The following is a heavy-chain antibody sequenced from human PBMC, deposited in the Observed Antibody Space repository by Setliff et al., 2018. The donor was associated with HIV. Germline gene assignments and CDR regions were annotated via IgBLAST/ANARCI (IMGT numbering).Heavy chain of an antibody. CDR3: ARGGPPRVATLYWFDP. V-gene: IGHV1-46*01. Sequence: ASVKVSCKASADTFTNCLINWVRQAPGQGLEWMGIINPSGGSTTYAQKFQGRVTMTRDTSTSTVYMELSSLRSEDTAVYYCARGGPPRVATLYWFDPWGQGTLVTVSS. CDR2: INPSGGST. CDR1: ADTFTNCL. D-gene: IGHD2-15*01. J-gene: IGHJ5*02.